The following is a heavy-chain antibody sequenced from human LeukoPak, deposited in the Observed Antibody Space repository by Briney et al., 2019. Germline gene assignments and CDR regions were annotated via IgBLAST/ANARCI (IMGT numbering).Heavy chain of an antibody. CDR2: INHSGST. Sequence: SETLSLTCAVYGGSFSGYYWSWIRQPPGKGLEWIGEINHSGSTNYNPSLKRRVTISVDTSKNQFSLKLSSVTAADTAVYYCARAHRYYGSGSYFVDYWGQGTLVTVSS. CDR1: GGSFSGYY. D-gene: IGHD3-10*01. CDR3: ARAHRYYGSGSYFVDY. J-gene: IGHJ4*02. V-gene: IGHV4-34*01.